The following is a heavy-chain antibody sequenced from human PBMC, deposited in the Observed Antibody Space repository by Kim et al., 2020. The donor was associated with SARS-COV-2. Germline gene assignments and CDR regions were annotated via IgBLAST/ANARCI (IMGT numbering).Heavy chain of an antibody. D-gene: IGHD3-9*01. CDR3: AKGDILTGYPDY. J-gene: IGHJ4*02. V-gene: IGHV1-18*01. Sequence: NYAQKLQGRVTMTTDTSTSTAYMELRSLRSDDTAVYYCAKGDILTGYPDYWGQGTLVTVSS.